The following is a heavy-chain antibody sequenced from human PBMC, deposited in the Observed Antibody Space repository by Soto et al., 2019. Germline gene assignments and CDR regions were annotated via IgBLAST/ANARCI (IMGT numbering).Heavy chain of an antibody. D-gene: IGHD6-13*01. Sequence: XESLKTSCKGSGCSFTSYWISWVRQMPGKGLEWMGRIDPSDSYTNYSPSFQGHVTISADKSISTAYLQWSSLKASDTAMYYCARLGIAAAGGYYYYYGMDVWGQGTTVTVSS. J-gene: IGHJ6*02. CDR2: IDPSDSYT. V-gene: IGHV5-10-1*01. CDR3: ARLGIAAAGGYYYYYGMDV. CDR1: GCSFTSYW.